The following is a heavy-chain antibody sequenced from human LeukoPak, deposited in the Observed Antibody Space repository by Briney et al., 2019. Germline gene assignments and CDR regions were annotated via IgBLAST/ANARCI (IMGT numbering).Heavy chain of an antibody. CDR2: ISAYNGNT. D-gene: IGHD3-22*01. Sequence: ASVKVSCKASGYTFTSYGISWVRQAPGQGLEWMGWISAYNGNTNYAQKLQGRVTMTRDTSTSTVYMELSSLRSEDTAVYYCARDQNYYDSSRTGAFDIWGQGTMVTVSS. CDR1: GYTFTSYG. J-gene: IGHJ3*02. V-gene: IGHV1-18*01. CDR3: ARDQNYYDSSRTGAFDI.